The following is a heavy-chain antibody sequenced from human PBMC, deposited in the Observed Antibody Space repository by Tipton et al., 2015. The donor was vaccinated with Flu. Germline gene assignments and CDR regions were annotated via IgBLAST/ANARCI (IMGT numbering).Heavy chain of an antibody. V-gene: IGHV4-38-2*01. D-gene: IGHD3-10*02. CDR3: ARHTGDSVRGVIDY. CDR1: GDSIGSRYY. J-gene: IGHJ4*02. Sequence: TLSLTCSVSGDSIGSRYYWGWIRQPPGKGLEWIGNLHHSGNAYYNPSLKSRVILSVARSKNLFSLRLTSVTAADTAVYFCARHTGDSVRGVIDYWGRGTLVTVSS. CDR2: LHHSGNA.